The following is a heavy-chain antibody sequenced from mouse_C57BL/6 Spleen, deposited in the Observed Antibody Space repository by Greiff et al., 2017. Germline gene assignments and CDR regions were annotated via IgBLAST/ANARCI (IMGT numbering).Heavy chain of an antibody. CDR3: ARGPYITTVVDAMDC. CDR1: GYTFTDYY. D-gene: IGHD1-1*01. CDR2: INPYYGGT. J-gene: IGHJ4*01. Sequence: VQLQQSGPVLVKPGASVKMSCKASGYTFTDYYMNWVKQSHGKSLEWIGVINPYYGGTSYNQKFKGKATLTVDKSSSTAYMELNSLTSADSAVSYCARGPYITTVVDAMDCWGQGTSVTVSS. V-gene: IGHV1-19*01.